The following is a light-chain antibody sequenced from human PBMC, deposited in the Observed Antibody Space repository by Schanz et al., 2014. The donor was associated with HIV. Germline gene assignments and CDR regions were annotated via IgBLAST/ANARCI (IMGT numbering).Light chain of an antibody. CDR1: QTVSSNS. CDR3: QQYNNWPRT. J-gene: IGKJ1*01. V-gene: IGKV3-20*01. CDR2: GAS. Sequence: EIVLTQSPATLSLSPGERATLSCRASQTVSSNSLAWYQQKPGQSPRLLIYGASTRATAIPDRFSGSGSGTDFSLTISRLEPEDFALYYCQQYNNWPRTFGQGTKVEIK.